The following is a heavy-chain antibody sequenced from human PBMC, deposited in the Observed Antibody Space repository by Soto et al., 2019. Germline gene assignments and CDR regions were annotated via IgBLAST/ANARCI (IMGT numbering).Heavy chain of an antibody. CDR1: GFTFSNYE. CDR3: ARRGYGSRGPNVYMYV. CDR2: ISNNGAHT. Sequence: GGSLRLSCAASGFTFSNYEMHWVRQAPGKGLEYVSGISNNGAHTDYVKSVKGRFTISRDNSENTLYLQMGSLRAEDMALYYCARRGYGSRGPNVYMYVWGKGTTGTVSS. D-gene: IGHD6-13*01. V-gene: IGHV3-64*01. J-gene: IGHJ6*03.